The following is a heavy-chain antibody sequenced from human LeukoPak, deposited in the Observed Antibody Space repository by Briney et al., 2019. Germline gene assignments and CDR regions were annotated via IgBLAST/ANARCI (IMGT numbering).Heavy chain of an antibody. D-gene: IGHD3-10*01. CDR3: VRNLWFGEYGDY. CDR1: GGSISSSSYY. J-gene: IGHJ4*02. V-gene: IGHV4-39*07. Sequence: SETLSLTCTVSGGSISSSSYYWGWIRQPPGKGLEWIGSIYYSGSTYYNPSLKSRVTISVDTSKNQFSLKLSSVTAADTAVYYCVRNLWFGEYGDYWGQGTLVTVSS. CDR2: IYYSGST.